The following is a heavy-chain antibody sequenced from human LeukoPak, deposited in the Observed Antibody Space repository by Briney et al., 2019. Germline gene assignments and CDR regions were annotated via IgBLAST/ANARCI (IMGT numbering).Heavy chain of an antibody. V-gene: IGHV3-74*01. CDR3: ARASITMVRGVIVHWFDP. CDR2: INSDGSST. CDR1: GFTFSSYW. Sequence: PGGSLRLSCAASGFTFSSYWMHWVRQAPGKGLVWVSRINSDGSSTSYADSVKGRFTISRDNAKNTLYLQMNSLRAEDTAVYYCARASITMVRGVIVHWFDPWGQGTLVTVSS. J-gene: IGHJ5*02. D-gene: IGHD3-10*01.